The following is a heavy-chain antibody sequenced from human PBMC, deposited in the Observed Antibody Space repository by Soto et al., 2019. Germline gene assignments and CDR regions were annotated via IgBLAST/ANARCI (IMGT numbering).Heavy chain of an antibody. CDR1: GFTFSSYG. D-gene: IGHD1-20*01. CDR2: ISYDGSNK. Sequence: PGGSLRLSCAASGFTFSSYGMHWVRQAPGKGLEWVAVISYDGSNKYYADSVKGRFTISRDNSKNTLYLQMNSLRAEDTAVYYCAKDGILRAFDIWGQGTMVTVSS. CDR3: AKDGILRAFDI. V-gene: IGHV3-30*18. J-gene: IGHJ3*02.